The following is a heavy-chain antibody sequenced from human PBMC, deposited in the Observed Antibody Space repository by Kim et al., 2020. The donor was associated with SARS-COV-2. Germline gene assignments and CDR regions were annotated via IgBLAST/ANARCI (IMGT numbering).Heavy chain of an antibody. Sequence: ASVKVSCKASGYTFTSYAMHWVRQAPGQRLEWMGWINAGNGNTKYSQKFQGRVTITRDTSASTAYMELSSLRSEDTAVYYCARSRGSSWYANWFDPWGQGTLVTVSS. CDR2: INAGNGNT. V-gene: IGHV1-3*01. D-gene: IGHD6-13*01. CDR1: GYTFTSYA. J-gene: IGHJ5*02. CDR3: ARSRGSSWYANWFDP.